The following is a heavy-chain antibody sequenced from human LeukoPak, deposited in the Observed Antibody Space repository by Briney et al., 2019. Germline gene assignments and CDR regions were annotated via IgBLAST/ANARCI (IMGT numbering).Heavy chain of an antibody. D-gene: IGHD1-26*01. CDR3: ATRGSGSYPNY. CDR1: GYTFTSYD. J-gene: IGHJ4*02. Sequence: GASVKVSCKASGYTFTSYDINWVRQATGQGLEWMGWMNPNSGNTGYAQKFQGRVTMTEDTSTDTAYMELSSLRSEDTAVYYCATRGSGSYPNYWGQGTLVTVSS. V-gene: IGHV1-8*01. CDR2: MNPNSGNT.